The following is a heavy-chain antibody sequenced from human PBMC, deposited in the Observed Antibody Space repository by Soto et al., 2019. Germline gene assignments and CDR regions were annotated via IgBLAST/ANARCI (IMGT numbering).Heavy chain of an antibody. J-gene: IGHJ6*02. Sequence: SETLSLTCTVSGDSISSPTYYWGWSRQPPGKGLEWIASIYYSGSTYYNPSLKSRVTISLDTSKNQFSLKLSSVTAADTAVYYCASWSPSAYSNYDNMDVWGQGTTVTVSS. V-gene: IGHV4-39*01. CDR2: IYYSGST. CDR1: GDSISSPTYY. CDR3: ASWSPSAYSNYDNMDV. D-gene: IGHD1-26*01.